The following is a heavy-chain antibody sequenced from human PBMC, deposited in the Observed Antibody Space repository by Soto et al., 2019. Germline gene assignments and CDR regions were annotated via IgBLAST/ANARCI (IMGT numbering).Heavy chain of an antibody. CDR2: IYYSGST. CDR3: ARRYGGTFDY. V-gene: IGHV4-59*08. CDR1: GGSISRYY. J-gene: IGHJ4*02. Sequence: SAALSRTGTRRGGSISRYYWSSIRQPPGKGLEWIGYIYYSGSTNYNPSLKSRVTISVDTSKNQFSLKLSSVTAADTAVYYCARRYGGTFDYWGQGTLVTVSS. D-gene: IGHD2-15*01.